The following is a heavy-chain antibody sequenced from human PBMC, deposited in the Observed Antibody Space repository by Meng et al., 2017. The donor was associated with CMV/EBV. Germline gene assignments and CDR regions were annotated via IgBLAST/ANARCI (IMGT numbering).Heavy chain of an antibody. D-gene: IGHD3-3*01. CDR3: ARGAPIFGVVIAWRGYYGMDV. CDR1: GYTFTSYG. V-gene: IGHV1-18*01. Sequence: ASVKVSCKASGYTFTSYGISWVRQAPGQGLEWMGWISAYNGNTNYAQKLQGRVTMTTDTSTSTAYMELRSLRSDDTAVYYCARGAPIFGVVIAWRGYYGMDVWGQGNPGHRLL. J-gene: IGHJ6*02. CDR2: ISAYNGNT.